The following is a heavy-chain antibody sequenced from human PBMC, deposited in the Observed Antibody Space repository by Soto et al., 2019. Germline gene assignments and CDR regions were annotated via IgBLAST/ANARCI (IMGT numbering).Heavy chain of an antibody. V-gene: IGHV4-34*01. Sequence: PSETLSLTCAVYGGSFSGYYWSWIRQPPGKGLEWIGEINHSGSTNYNPSLKSRVTISVDTSKNQFSLKLSSVTAADTAVYYCARVSVVVTATYYYYGMDVWGQGTTVTVSS. CDR2: INHSGST. CDR3: ARVSVVVTATYYYYGMDV. D-gene: IGHD2-21*02. J-gene: IGHJ6*02. CDR1: GGSFSGYY.